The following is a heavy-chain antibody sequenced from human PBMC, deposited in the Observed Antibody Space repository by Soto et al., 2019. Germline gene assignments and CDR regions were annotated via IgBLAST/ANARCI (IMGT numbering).Heavy chain of an antibody. J-gene: IGHJ5*02. CDR3: ARDSGSGSYYDWFDP. CDR2: ISAYNGNT. V-gene: IGHV1-18*01. CDR1: GYTFTSYG. D-gene: IGHD3-10*01. Sequence: ASVKVSCKASGYTFTSYGISWVRQAPGQGLEWMGWISAYNGNTNYAQKLQGRATMTTDTSTSTAYMELRSLRSDDTAVYYCARDSGSGSYYDWFDPWGQGTRGTVSS.